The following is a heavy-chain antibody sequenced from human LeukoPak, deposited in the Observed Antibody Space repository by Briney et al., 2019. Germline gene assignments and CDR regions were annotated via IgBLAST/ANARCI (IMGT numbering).Heavy chain of an antibody. CDR3: ARVPPNYYYYYMDV. Sequence: GGSLRLSCAASGFTFSSYSMNWVRQAPGKGLEWVSYINSSSSTIYYADSVKGRFTISRDNAKNSLYLQMNSLRAEDTAVYYCARVPPNYYYYYMDVWGKGTTVTVSS. CDR1: GFTFSSYS. CDR2: INSSSSTI. D-gene: IGHD1-14*01. V-gene: IGHV3-48*01. J-gene: IGHJ6*03.